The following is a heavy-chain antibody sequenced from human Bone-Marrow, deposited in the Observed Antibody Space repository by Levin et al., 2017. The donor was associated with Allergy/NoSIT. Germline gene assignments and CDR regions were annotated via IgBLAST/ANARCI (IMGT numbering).Heavy chain of an antibody. CDR1: GGYIRSFY. V-gene: IGHV4-59*01. D-gene: IGHD3-16*01. J-gene: IGHJ3*02. Sequence: ESLKISCTVSGGYIRSFYWSWIRQSPGKGLEWVGYIYSGGTTDYNPSFRNRATISITTSKRQVSLKVASVTPADTAVYYCARGSPIMTSTLRAFDIWGQGTMVTVSS. CDR2: IYSGGTT. CDR3: ARGSPIMTSTLRAFDI.